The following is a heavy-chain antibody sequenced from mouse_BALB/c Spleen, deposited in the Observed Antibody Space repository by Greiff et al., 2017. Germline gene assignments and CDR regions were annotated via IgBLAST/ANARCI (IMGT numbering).Heavy chain of an antibody. Sequence: EVKLVESGGGLVQPGGSLRLSCATSGFTFSDFYMEWVRQPPGKRLEWIAASRNKANDYTTEYSASVKGRFIVSRDTSQSILYLQMNALRAEDTAIYYCARDGYGNYEGWFAYWGQGTLVTVSA. D-gene: IGHD2-1*01. CDR3: ARDGYGNYEGWFAY. CDR1: GFTFSDFY. CDR2: SRNKANDYTT. V-gene: IGHV7-1*02. J-gene: IGHJ3*01.